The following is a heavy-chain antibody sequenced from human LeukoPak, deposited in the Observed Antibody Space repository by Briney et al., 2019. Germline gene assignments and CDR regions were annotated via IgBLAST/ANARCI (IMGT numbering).Heavy chain of an antibody. CDR3: VKGYCSSISCYGDY. CDR1: GFTFSSYA. D-gene: IGHD2-2*01. V-gene: IGHV3-64D*09. J-gene: IGHJ4*02. CDR2: ISSNGGST. Sequence: PGGSLRLSCSASGFTFSSYAMHWVRQAPGKGLEYVSAISSNGGSTCYADSVKGRFTISRDNSKNTLYLQMSSLRAEDTAVYYCVKGYCSSISCYGDYWGQGTLVTFSS.